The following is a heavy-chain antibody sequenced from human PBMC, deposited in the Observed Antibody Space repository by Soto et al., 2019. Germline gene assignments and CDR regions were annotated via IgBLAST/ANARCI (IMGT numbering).Heavy chain of an antibody. CDR1: GFTFSSYW. D-gene: IGHD4-17*01. Sequence: HPGGSLRLSCAASGFTFSSYWMSWVRQAPGKGLEWVANIKQDGSEKYYVDSVKGRFTISRDNAKNSLYLQMNSLRAEDTAVYYCARARLWDYGDYGYYFDYWGQGTLVTVSS. CDR3: ARARLWDYGDYGYYFDY. CDR2: IKQDGSEK. J-gene: IGHJ4*02. V-gene: IGHV3-7*03.